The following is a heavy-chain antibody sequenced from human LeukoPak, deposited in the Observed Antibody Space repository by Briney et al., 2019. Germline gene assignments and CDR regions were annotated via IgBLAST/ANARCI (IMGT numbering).Heavy chain of an antibody. D-gene: IGHD3-10*01. J-gene: IGHJ4*02. CDR1: GGSISSGSYY. CDR2: IYTSGST. Sequence: SQTLSLTCTVSGGSISSGSYYWSWIRQPAGKGLEWIGRIYTSGSTNYNPSLKSRVTISLDTSRNQFSLKLSSVTAADTAVYYCARDPGDYWGQGTLVTVSS. V-gene: IGHV4-61*02. CDR3: ARDPGDY.